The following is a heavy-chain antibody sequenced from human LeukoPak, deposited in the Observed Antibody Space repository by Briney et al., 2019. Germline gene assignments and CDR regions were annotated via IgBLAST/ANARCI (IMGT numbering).Heavy chain of an antibody. Sequence: GGSLRLSCAASGFTFSSYEMNWVRQAPGKGLEWVSYISSSGSTKYHADSVKGRFTISRDNAKNSLYLQMNSLRAEDTAVYYCAGIGQQLAFDYWGQGALVTVSS. CDR2: ISSSGSTK. J-gene: IGHJ4*02. D-gene: IGHD6-13*01. CDR3: AGIGQQLAFDY. V-gene: IGHV3-48*03. CDR1: GFTFSSYE.